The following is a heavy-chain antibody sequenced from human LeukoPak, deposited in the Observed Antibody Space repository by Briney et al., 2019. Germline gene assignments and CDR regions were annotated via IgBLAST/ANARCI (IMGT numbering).Heavy chain of an antibody. D-gene: IGHD5-18*01. J-gene: IGHJ6*03. CDR1: GYTFTNYD. CDR2: MNPNSGNT. CDR3: ARGEFYGYATEAYYYYYMDV. Sequence: ASVKVSCKASGYTFTNYDINWARQATGQGLEWMGWMNPNSGNTGYAQKLQGRVTMTTDTSMSTAYMELRSLRSNDTAVYYCARGEFYGYATEAYYYYYMDVWGKGTTVTVSS. V-gene: IGHV1-8*02.